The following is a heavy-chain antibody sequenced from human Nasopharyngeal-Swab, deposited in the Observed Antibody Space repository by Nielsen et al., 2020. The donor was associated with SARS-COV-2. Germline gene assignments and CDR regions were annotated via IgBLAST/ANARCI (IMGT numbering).Heavy chain of an antibody. Sequence: GGSLRLSCAASGFTFGNYAMNWFRQTPGKGLEWVSAISVTGGGKYYADSVKGRFTISRDNSKNTLYLQMNSLRAEDTAVYYCARAIAVAGPFDYWGQGTLVTVSS. CDR2: ISVTGGGK. J-gene: IGHJ4*02. CDR1: GFTFGNYA. V-gene: IGHV3-23*01. CDR3: ARAIAVAGPFDY. D-gene: IGHD6-19*01.